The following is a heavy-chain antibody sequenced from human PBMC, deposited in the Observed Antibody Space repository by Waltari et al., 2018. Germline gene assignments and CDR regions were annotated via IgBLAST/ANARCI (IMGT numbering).Heavy chain of an antibody. J-gene: IGHJ5*02. D-gene: IGHD3-3*01. V-gene: IGHV3-23*04. CDR3: AKRAPRGCLEWLPLGNRFDP. CDR2: ISGSGGST. CDR1: GFTFSSYA. Sequence: EVQLVESGGGLVQPGGSLRLSCAASGFTFSSYAMSWVRQAPGKGLEWVSAISGSGGSTYYADSVKGRFTISRDNSKNTLYLQMNSLRAEDTAVYYCAKRAPRGCLEWLPLGNRFDPWGQGTLVTVSS.